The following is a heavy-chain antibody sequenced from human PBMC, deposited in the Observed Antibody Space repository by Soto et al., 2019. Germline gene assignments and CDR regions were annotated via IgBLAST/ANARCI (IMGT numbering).Heavy chain of an antibody. V-gene: IGHV3-23*01. CDR3: VKGGQPHYYYGMDV. Sequence: PGGSLRLSCAASGFTFSSYAMSWVRQAPGKGLEWVSSISGSGGSTYYADSVRGRFTISRDNSKNALYLQMNSLRDEDTAVYYGVKGGQPHYYYGMDVWGQGTTGPVPS. D-gene: IGHD3-16*01. J-gene: IGHJ6*02. CDR1: GFTFSSYA. CDR2: ISGSGGST.